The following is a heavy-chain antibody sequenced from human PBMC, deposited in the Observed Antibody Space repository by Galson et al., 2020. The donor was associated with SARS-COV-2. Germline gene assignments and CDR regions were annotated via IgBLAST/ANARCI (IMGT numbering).Heavy chain of an antibody. D-gene: IGHD3-10*01. CDR2: IKSKIDGGAI. J-gene: IGHJ4*02. Sequence: GGSLRLSCAVSGFTLNNAWMNWVRQVPGKGLEWVGRIKSKIDGGAIDYAAPVKGRFSMSRAYSKNTLYLQMNSLKTEDTAVYYFSTGDPNLGVGEGMEYGGQGTLVTVSS. CDR3: STGDPNLGVGEGMEY. CDR1: GFTLNNAW. V-gene: IGHV3-15*01.